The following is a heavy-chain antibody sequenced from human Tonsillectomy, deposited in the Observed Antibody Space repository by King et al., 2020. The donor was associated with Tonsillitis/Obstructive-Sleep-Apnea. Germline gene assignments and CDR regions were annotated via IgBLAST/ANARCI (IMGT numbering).Heavy chain of an antibody. CDR2: IDPSDSYT. J-gene: IGHJ6*02. CDR3: AGGIAASSTLYYNGMDV. D-gene: IGHD6-13*01. Sequence: QLVQSGAEVKKPGESLIISCKGSGHSFTSYWISWVRQMPGKGLEWMGNIDPSDSYTNYSPSFQGHVTISVDKSISTAYLQWSSLKASDTAMYFCAGGIAASSTLYYNGMDVWGQGTTVTVSS. V-gene: IGHV5-10-1*03. CDR1: GHSFTSYW.